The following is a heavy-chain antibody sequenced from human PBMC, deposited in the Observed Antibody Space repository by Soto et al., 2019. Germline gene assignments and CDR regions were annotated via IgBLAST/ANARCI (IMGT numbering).Heavy chain of an antibody. J-gene: IGHJ4*02. Sequence: HGESLKISCKGSGYSFTSYWIGWVRQMPGKGLEWMGMIYPSDSDTRYSPSFQGQVTISADKSISTAYLQWSSLKASDTALYYCARHRRGSGFDLNYFDYWGQGTLVTVSS. CDR1: GYSFTSYW. CDR2: IYPSDSDT. D-gene: IGHD3-3*01. CDR3: ARHRRGSGFDLNYFDY. V-gene: IGHV5-51*01.